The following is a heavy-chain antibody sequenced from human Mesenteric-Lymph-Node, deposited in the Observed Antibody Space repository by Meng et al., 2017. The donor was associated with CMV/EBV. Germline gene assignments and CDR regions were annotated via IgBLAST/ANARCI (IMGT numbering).Heavy chain of an antibody. V-gene: IGHV4-39*07. CDR2: IYYTGSS. Sequence: SETLSLTCSVSGGSIIRSNHYWGWIRQPPGTGLEWIANIYYTGSSYYNPSLESRVTISVDTSKNQFSLRLNSVNDAETAVYYCAKFLRGFDFWGQGTLVTVSS. D-gene: IGHD2-21*01. CDR1: GGSIIRSNHY. J-gene: IGHJ4*02. CDR3: AKFLRGFDF.